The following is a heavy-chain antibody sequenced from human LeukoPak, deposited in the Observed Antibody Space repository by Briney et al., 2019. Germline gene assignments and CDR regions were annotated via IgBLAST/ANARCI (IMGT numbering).Heavy chain of an antibody. D-gene: IGHD5-18*01. CDR2: IYYSGST. V-gene: IGHV4-30-4*01. Sequence: SETLSLTCTVSGGSISSGDYYWSWIRQPPGKGLEWIGYIYYSGSTYYNPSLKSRVTISVDTSKNQFPLKLSSVTAADTAVYYCAGEPGGQDSYGPDYWGQGTLVTVSS. J-gene: IGHJ4*02. CDR3: AGEPGGQDSYGPDY. CDR1: GGSISSGDYY.